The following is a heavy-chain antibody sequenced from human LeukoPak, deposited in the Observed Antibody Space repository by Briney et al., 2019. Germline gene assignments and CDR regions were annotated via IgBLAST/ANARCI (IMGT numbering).Heavy chain of an antibody. V-gene: IGHV3-64*01. CDR3: ARGYSNPYYFYMDV. CDR1: GFTFVDYA. D-gene: IGHD4-11*01. J-gene: IGHJ6*03. Sequence: QPGGSLRLSCAASGFTFVDYAMHCVRQAPGKGLEYVTGIGSNGDSTYYANSVKGRFTMSRDNSKHTLYLQMGSLRTEDLAVYYCARGYSNPYYFYMDVWGKGTTVTVSS. CDR2: IGSNGDST.